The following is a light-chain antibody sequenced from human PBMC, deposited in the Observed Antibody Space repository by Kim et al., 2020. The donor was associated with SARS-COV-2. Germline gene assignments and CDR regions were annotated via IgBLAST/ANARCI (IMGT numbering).Light chain of an antibody. CDR1: SGSIASNY. CDR2: EDN. CDR3: QSYDSSNPVV. Sequence: NFMLTQPHSVSESPGKTVTISCTRSSGSIASNYVQWYQLRPASAPTTVIYEDNQRPSGVPDRFSGSIDSSSNSAPLIISGLETEDGADYYCQSYDSSNPVVFGGGTQLTVL. V-gene: IGLV6-57*04. J-gene: IGLJ2*01.